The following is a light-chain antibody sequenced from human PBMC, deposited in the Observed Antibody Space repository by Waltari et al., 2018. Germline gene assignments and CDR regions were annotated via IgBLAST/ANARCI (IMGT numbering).Light chain of an antibody. J-gene: IGLJ1*01. CDR2: DVN. CDR3: TSYTSRHTLV. Sequence: QSALTQPASVSGSPGQSITISCTGSSIDVGGYDFVSWYRHHPGKAPKLMIFDVNNRPSGVSDRFSGSKSGNTASLTISGLQAEDEGDYYCTSYTSRHTLVFGGGTKVTVL. CDR1: SIDVGGYDF. V-gene: IGLV2-14*03.